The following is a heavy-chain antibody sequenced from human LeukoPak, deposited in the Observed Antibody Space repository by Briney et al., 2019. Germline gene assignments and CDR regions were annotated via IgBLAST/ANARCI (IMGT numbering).Heavy chain of an antibody. CDR2: INPNSGGT. CDR1: GYTFTDYY. Sequence: ASVKVSCKASGYTFTDYYINWIRQAPGQGLEWMGWINPNSGGTNYAQKFQGRVTMTRDTSISTAYMELSRLRSDDTAVYYCARASIAARLVYYFDYWGQGTLVTVSS. V-gene: IGHV1-2*02. J-gene: IGHJ4*02. D-gene: IGHD6-6*01. CDR3: ARASIAARLVYYFDY.